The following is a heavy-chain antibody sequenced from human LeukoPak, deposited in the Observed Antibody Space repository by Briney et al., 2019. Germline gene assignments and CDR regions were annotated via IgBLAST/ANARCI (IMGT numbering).Heavy chain of an antibody. CDR1: CFSLSNGFF. Sequence: PSETLSLTCAVSCFSLSNGFFWGWIRRPPGKGLEWIGTIHYPESTYYNPSLNSRLTISLDASKNHFSLKLSSVTAADTAQYYCARGRGRQVGSRWHRDTHHDYWGQGILVTVSS. D-gene: IGHD3-10*01. J-gene: IGHJ4*02. CDR2: IHYPEST. CDR3: ARGRGRQVGSRWHRDTHHDY. V-gene: IGHV4-38-2*01.